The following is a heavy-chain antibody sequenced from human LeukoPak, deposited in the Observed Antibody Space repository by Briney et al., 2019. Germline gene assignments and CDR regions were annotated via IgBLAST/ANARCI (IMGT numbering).Heavy chain of an antibody. CDR2: MYYSGST. Sequence: SETLSLTCTVSGGSISSYYWSWIRQPPGKGLEWIGYMYYSGSTNYNPSLKSRVTISVDTSKNQFSLKLSSVTAADTAVYYCARGARAGYNLEPFDYWGQGTLVTVSS. D-gene: IGHD5-24*01. V-gene: IGHV4-59*08. CDR1: GGSISSYY. CDR3: ARGARAGYNLEPFDY. J-gene: IGHJ4*02.